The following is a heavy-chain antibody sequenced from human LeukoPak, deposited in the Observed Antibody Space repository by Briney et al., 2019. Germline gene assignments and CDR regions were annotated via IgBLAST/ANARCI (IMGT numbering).Heavy chain of an antibody. Sequence: GGSLRLSCAASGFTFSNYEMNWVRQAPGKGLEWVSYISSSGSPINYADSVKGRFTISRDNSKSSLYLQMNSQIVEDTAVYYCARVGARDDYWGQGTLVTVSS. CDR1: GFTFSNYE. V-gene: IGHV3-48*03. CDR2: ISSSGSPI. J-gene: IGHJ4*02. CDR3: ARVGARDDY.